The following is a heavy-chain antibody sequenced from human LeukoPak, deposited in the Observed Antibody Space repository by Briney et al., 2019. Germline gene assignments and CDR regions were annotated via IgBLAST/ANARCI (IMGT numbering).Heavy chain of an antibody. D-gene: IGHD3-10*01. V-gene: IGHV3-30*02. J-gene: IGHJ4*02. CDR2: IRYDGSNK. CDR3: ARSGIIRGVIPHFDY. CDR1: GFTFSSYG. Sequence: GGSLRLSCAASGFTFSSYGMHWVRQAPGKGLEWVAFIRYDGSNKYYADSVKGRFTISRDNAKNSLYLQMNSLRAEDTAVYYCARSGIIRGVIPHFDYWGQGTLVTVSS.